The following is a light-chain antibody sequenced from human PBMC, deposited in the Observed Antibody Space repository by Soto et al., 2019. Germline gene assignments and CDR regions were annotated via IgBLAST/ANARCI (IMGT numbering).Light chain of an antibody. J-gene: IGKJ4*01. CDR3: QQYHDWPPLT. V-gene: IGKV3-15*01. Sequence: EIVMTQSPATLSVSPGERATLSCRASQTVTSNLAWYQQRPGQPPRLLIYATSTRATGIPARFSGGGSGTDFTLTISSLQSEDFAVYYCQQYHDWPPLTFGGGTRVEV. CDR2: ATS. CDR1: QTVTSN.